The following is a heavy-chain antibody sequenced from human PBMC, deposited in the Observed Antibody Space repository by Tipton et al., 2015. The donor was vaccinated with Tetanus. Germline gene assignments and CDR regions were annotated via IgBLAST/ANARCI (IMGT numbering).Heavy chain of an antibody. D-gene: IGHD3-3*01. Sequence: TLSLTCGVSGGSFSGNYWSWVRQAPGKGLEWIGEINHRGGTMYNPSLKSRVTISGDTSKNQFSLNLASVTAADTAVYFCARANFDFSKKGPFDSWGQGILVIVSA. J-gene: IGHJ4*02. V-gene: IGHV4-34*01. CDR1: GGSFSGNY. CDR3: ARANFDFSKKGPFDS. CDR2: INHRGGT.